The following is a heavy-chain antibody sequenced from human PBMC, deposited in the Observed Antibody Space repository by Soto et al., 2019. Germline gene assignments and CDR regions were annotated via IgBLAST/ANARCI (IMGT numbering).Heavy chain of an antibody. Sequence: EVQLVESGGGLVQPGGSLRVSCAASGFTFRSHRIHWVRHAPGKGLEWVSRIDTDGGGTSYADSVKGRFTISTDNAENTVYLQMNGLRGEDAAVYSCAPVFDVWGQGTLVTVSS. J-gene: IGHJ4*02. D-gene: IGHD4-17*01. V-gene: IGHV3-74*01. CDR1: GFTFRSHR. CDR2: IDTDGGGT. CDR3: APVFDV.